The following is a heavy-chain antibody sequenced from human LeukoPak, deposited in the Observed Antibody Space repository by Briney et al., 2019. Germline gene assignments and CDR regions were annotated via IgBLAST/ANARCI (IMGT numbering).Heavy chain of an antibody. V-gene: IGHV3-7*01. Sequence: GGSLRLSCAASGFALSSYWMTWVRQAPGEGLEWVANIKQDGSEKYYVDSVKGRFTISRDNAKNSLYLQMNSLRTEDTAVYYCARSGSYYYYWGQGTLVTVSS. CDR3: ARSGSYYYY. J-gene: IGHJ4*02. D-gene: IGHD1-26*01. CDR1: GFALSSYW. CDR2: IKQDGSEK.